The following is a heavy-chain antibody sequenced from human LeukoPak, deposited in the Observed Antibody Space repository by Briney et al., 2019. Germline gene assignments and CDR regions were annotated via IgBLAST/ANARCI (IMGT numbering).Heavy chain of an antibody. CDR3: AKWGPYDILTGRIN. J-gene: IGHJ4*02. Sequence: GGSLRLSCAASGFTFSSYWMTWVRQAPGKGLEWVANIKPDGSEKYYVGSVKGRFTISRDNAKNSLYLQMNSLRAEDTAVYYCAKWGPYDILTGRINWGQGTLVTVSS. CDR1: GFTFSSYW. V-gene: IGHV3-7*03. CDR2: IKPDGSEK. D-gene: IGHD3-9*01.